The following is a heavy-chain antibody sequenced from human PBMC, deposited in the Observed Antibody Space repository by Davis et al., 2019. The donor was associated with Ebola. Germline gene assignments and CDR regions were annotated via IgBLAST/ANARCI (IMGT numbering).Heavy chain of an antibody. CDR3: AKMGRQWLVPSDFDY. Sequence: PARSLSPSSVPSGFSSSSYAISCVRQAPGKVLGWVPTISGCGGSTYYADSRKGRFTITRDNSKNTLYLQMNSLGAEDTAVYCCAKMGRQWLVPSDFDYWGQGTLVTVSS. V-gene: IGHV3-23*01. CDR1: GFSSSSYA. CDR2: ISGCGGST. J-gene: IGHJ4*02. D-gene: IGHD6-19*01.